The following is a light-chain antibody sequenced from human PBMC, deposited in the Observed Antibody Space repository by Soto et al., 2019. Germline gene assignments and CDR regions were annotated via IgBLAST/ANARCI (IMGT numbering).Light chain of an antibody. J-gene: IGKJ2*01. V-gene: IGKV1-33*01. Sequence: DIQMTQSPSSLSASVGERVTITCRANEDISNYLNWYQQKPGRAPKLLIYDASTLETGVPSRFSGSGPGTHFTFTISSLKPDRVGTYYCKHCENLRLHIFGPGNKL. CDR3: KHCENLRLHI. CDR1: EDISNY. CDR2: DAS.